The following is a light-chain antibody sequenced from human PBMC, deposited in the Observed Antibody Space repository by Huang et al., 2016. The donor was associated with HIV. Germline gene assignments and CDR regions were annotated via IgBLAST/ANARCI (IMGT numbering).Light chain of an antibody. Sequence: EIVLTQSPGTLSLSPGERATLSCTASRSVTSNSLAWYQQKPGQAPRLLIYGASSRATGNPDRFSGGGSGTDFTLTITRLEPEDIAVYYCQHYGSSPPNTFGQGTKLEIK. J-gene: IGKJ2*01. V-gene: IGKV3-20*01. CDR2: GAS. CDR3: QHYGSSPPNT. CDR1: RSVTSNS.